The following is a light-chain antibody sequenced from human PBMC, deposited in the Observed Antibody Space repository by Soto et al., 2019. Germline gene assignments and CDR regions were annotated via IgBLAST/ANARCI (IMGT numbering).Light chain of an antibody. V-gene: IGKV3-15*01. J-gene: IGKJ4*01. CDR2: DAS. Sequence: VVMTQTPATLSVSPGGRVTLSCRASQSVSYHVAWYQQKPGQTPRLVIYDASIRASGIPARFSGSGSGTEFRLTISSLQSEDFAIYYCQQYNSWLTFGGGTRVDIK. CDR1: QSVSYH. CDR3: QQYNSWLT.